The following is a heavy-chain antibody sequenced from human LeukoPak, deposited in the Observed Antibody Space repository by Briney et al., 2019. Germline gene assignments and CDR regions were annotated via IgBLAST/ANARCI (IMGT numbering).Heavy chain of an antibody. CDR3: ARDLVVAAFDAFDI. CDR1: GGSISSGGYY. V-gene: IGHV4-31*03. D-gene: IGHD2-15*01. CDR2: IYYSGST. J-gene: IGHJ3*02. Sequence: PSETLSLTCTVSGGSISSGGYYWSWIRQHPGKGLEWIGYIYYSGSTYYNPSLKSRVTISVGTSKNQFSLKLSSVTAADTAVYYCARDLVVAAFDAFDIWGQGTMVTVSS.